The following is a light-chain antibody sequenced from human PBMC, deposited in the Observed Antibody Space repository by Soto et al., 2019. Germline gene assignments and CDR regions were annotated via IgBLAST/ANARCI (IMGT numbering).Light chain of an antibody. CDR3: CSYTDSRTHI. CDR1: SSDVGGYNY. Sequence: QNVLTQPASVSGSPGQSITISCTGTSSDVGGYNYVSWYQQHPGKAPKLIIFEVSYRPSGISNRFSASKSGDTASLTISGLQADDEADYYCCSYTDSRTHIFGSGTKVTVL. CDR2: EVS. V-gene: IGLV2-14*01. J-gene: IGLJ1*01.